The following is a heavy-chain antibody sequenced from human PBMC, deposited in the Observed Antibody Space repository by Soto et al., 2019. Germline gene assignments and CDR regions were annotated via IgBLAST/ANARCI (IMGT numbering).Heavy chain of an antibody. CDR1: GGSISSGGYS. CDR2: IYHSGST. J-gene: IGHJ6*02. V-gene: IGHV4-30-2*01. CDR3: ASSNYGGNSIYYYGMDV. D-gene: IGHD4-17*01. Sequence: SETLSLTCAVSGGSISSGGYSWSWIRQPPGKGLEWIGYIYHSGSTYYNPSLKSRVTISVDRSKNQFSLKLSSVTAADTAVYYCASSNYGGNSIYYYGMDVWGQGTTVTVSS.